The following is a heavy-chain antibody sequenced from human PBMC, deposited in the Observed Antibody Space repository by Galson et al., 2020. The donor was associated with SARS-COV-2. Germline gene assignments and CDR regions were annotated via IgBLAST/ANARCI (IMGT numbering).Heavy chain of an antibody. V-gene: IGHV4-38-2*02. CDR1: GYSIHSGNC. CDR3: ARPAFGVGARTAWNDP. Sequence: SETLSLTCIVSGYSIHSGNCWRWVRQAPGKGLDWIVTVDHRGRAVHNPSLKSRVNIFLSMSETQFYLTMKSLTAADTAMYYCARPAFGVGARTAWNDPWGRGTLVTVSS. D-gene: IGHD3-3*01. CDR2: VDHRGRA. J-gene: IGHJ5*02.